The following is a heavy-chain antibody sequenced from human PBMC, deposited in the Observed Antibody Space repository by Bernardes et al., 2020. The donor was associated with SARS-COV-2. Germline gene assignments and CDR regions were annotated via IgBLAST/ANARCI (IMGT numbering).Heavy chain of an antibody. Sequence: GGSLRLSCAASGFTFSSYGMHWVRQAPGKGLEWVAVISYDGSNKYYADSVKGRFTISRDNSKNTLYLQMNSLRAEDTAVYYCAKDRKYYDFWSGYFLSDDTYYYEYGMDVWGQGTTVTVSS. J-gene: IGHJ6*02. CDR3: AKDRKYYDFWSGYFLSDDTYYYEYGMDV. CDR2: ISYDGSNK. V-gene: IGHV3-30*18. CDR1: GFTFSSYG. D-gene: IGHD3-3*01.